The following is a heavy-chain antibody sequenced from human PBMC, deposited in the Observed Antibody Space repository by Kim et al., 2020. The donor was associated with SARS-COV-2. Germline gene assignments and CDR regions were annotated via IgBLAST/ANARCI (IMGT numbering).Heavy chain of an antibody. CDR3: ARDEENYDILTGYYSGPGFDY. CDR1: GGTFSSYA. Sequence: SVKVSCKASGGTFSSYAISWVRQAPGQGLEWMGGIIPIFGTANYAQKFQGRVTITADESTSTAYMELSSLRSEDTAVYYCARDEENYDILTGYYSGPGFDYWGQGTLVTVSS. V-gene: IGHV1-69*13. J-gene: IGHJ4*02. D-gene: IGHD3-9*01. CDR2: IIPIFGTA.